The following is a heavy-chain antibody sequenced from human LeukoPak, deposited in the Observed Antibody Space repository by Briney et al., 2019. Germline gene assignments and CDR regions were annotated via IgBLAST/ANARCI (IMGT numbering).Heavy chain of an antibody. CDR1: GGSISSSSYY. J-gene: IGHJ4*02. V-gene: IGHV4-39*07. CDR2: IYYSGST. D-gene: IGHD3-10*01. CDR3: ARDLLRARSRGRSYFDY. Sequence: SETLSLTCTVSGGSISSSSYYWGWIRQPPGKGLEWIGSIYYSGSTYYNPSLKCRVTISVDTSKNQFSLKLSSVPAADTAVYYCARDLLRARSRGRSYFDYWGQGTLVTVSS.